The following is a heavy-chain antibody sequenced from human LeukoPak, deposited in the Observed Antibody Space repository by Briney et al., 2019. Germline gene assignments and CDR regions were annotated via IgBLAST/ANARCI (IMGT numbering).Heavy chain of an antibody. CDR1: GGSVSSTSYY. Sequence: SETLSLTCTVSGGSVSSTSYYWGWIRQSPGKGLEWIGSIYYTGSTYYNPSLRSRVTISVDTSKNQFSLKLTSVTAADTAVYYCARHRDYCSGSRCYSVWFDPWGQGTLVTVSS. CDR3: ARHRDYCSGSRCYSVWFDP. V-gene: IGHV4-39*01. CDR2: IYYTGST. D-gene: IGHD2-15*01. J-gene: IGHJ5*02.